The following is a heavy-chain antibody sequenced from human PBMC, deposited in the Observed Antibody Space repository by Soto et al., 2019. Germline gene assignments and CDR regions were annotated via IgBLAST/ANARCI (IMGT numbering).Heavy chain of an antibody. J-gene: IGHJ6*03. D-gene: IGHD3-3*01. Sequence: SLRLSCAASGFTFDDYAMHWVRQAPGKGLEWVSGISWNSGSIGYADSVKGRFTISRDNAKNSLYLQMNSLRAEDTALYYCAKEGGRTYYDFWSGYSDYYMDVWGKGTTVTVSS. CDR1: GFTFDDYA. V-gene: IGHV3-9*01. CDR2: ISWNSGSI. CDR3: AKEGGRTYYDFWSGYSDYYMDV.